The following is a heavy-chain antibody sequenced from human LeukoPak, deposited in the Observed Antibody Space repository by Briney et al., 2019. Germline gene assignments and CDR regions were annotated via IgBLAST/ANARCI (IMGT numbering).Heavy chain of an antibody. V-gene: IGHV3-30*04. D-gene: IGHD3-10*01. CDR1: GFTFSSYA. CDR2: ISYDGSNK. J-gene: IGHJ6*03. Sequence: GGSLRLSCAASGFTFSSYAMNWVRQAPGKGLEWVAVISYDGSNKYYADSVKGRFTISRDNSKNTLYLQMNSLRAEDTAVYYCAKDHVLLRFTLSYMDVWGKGTTVTISS. CDR3: AKDHVLLRFTLSYMDV.